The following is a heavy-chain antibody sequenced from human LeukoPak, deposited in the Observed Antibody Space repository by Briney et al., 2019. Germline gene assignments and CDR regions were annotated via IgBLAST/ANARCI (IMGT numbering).Heavy chain of an antibody. V-gene: IGHV3-23*01. D-gene: IGHD3-22*01. Sequence: PGGSLRLSSAASGFTFSSYAMSWVRQAPGKGLEWVSSISGSDGITYYADSVKGRFTISRDNSKNTLYLHMNTLRAEDTAVYYCAKRPNYDSSGHFDFRGQGTLVTVSS. CDR1: GFTFSSYA. J-gene: IGHJ4*02. CDR3: AKRPNYDSSGHFDF. CDR2: ISGSDGIT.